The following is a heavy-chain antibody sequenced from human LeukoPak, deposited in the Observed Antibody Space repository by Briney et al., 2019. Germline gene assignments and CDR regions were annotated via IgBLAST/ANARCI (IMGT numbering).Heavy chain of an antibody. CDR3: VKERDRGTDVADDFDF. D-gene: IGHD6-19*01. Sequence: GGSLRLSCVASGFTFRDYSMAWVRQLPGGGPGTDSAIARDDFTVYPDPLKGRFTISRDNSRNTLYLQMNTLRAEDTAVYYCVKERDRGTDVADDFDFWGQGTLVTVSS. J-gene: IGHJ4*02. V-gene: IGHV3-23*01. CDR2: IARDDFT. CDR1: GFTFRDYS.